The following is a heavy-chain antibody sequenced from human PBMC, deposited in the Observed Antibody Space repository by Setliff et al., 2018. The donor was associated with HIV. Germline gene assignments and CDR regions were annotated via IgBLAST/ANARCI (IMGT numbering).Heavy chain of an antibody. D-gene: IGHD5-18*01. CDR2: MYKGGKT. CDR3: AKGGYGGAYYVAGY. Sequence: GESLKISCAASGFTFSSYMGWVRQAPGKGLEWVTVMYKGGKTYYADLVKGRFTIARDDSKNTVSLQMTNLGTGDTATYYCAKGGYGGAYYVAGYWGQGTLVTVSS. CDR1: GFTFSSY. V-gene: IGHV3-66*02. J-gene: IGHJ4*02.